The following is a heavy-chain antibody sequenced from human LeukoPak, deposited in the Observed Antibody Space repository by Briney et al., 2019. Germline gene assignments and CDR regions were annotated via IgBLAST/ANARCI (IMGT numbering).Heavy chain of an antibody. D-gene: IGHD6-19*01. J-gene: IGHJ4*02. CDR2: IYPGHSDT. V-gene: IGHV5-51*01. Sequence: RGAALHIYLLGSGYRFTSYWIGWVLQMPGTGLERIGTIYPGHSDTRYSPSFQGQLTITADKSISTAYLQWRSLKASDTAMYYCTRQRSGWPLDFWGRGTRVTVSS. CDR1: GYRFTSYW. CDR3: TRQRSGWPLDF.